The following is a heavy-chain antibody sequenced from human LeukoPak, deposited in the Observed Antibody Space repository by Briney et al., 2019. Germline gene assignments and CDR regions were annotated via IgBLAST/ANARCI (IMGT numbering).Heavy chain of an antibody. CDR1: RYTFTGYY. D-gene: IGHD5-24*01. V-gene: IGHV1-2*02. CDR3: ARVPGGDGYNSNFDY. Sequence: GASVTVSCKASRYTFTGYYMHWVRQAPGQGLEWMGWINPNSGGTNYAQKFQGRVTMTRDTSISTAYMELSRLRSEDTAVYYCARVPGGDGYNSNFDYWGQGTLVTVSS. CDR2: INPNSGGT. J-gene: IGHJ4*02.